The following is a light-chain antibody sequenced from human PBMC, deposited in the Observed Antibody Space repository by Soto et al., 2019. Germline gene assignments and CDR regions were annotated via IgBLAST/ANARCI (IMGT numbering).Light chain of an antibody. CDR1: QGISSS. CDR2: AAS. V-gene: IGKV1-39*01. Sequence: DIQMAQSPSSLSASVGDRVTLTCRASQGISSSLNWYQQKPGKAPKLLIYAASSLQSGVPSRFSGSGSGTDFTLTISSLQPEDFATYYCQQSYSTPTTFGGGTKVEIK. J-gene: IGKJ4*01. CDR3: QQSYSTPTT.